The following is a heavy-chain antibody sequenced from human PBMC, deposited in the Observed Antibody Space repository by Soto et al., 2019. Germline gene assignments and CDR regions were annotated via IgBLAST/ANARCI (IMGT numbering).Heavy chain of an antibody. V-gene: IGHV4-59*08. D-gene: IGHD2-2*01. CDR1: WRSMSIYF. CDR3: ARFQLLPVWFDP. CDR2: IYYSGST. J-gene: IGHJ5*02. Sequence: LSLTCTVSWRSMSIYFGIWIRQPPGKGLEWIGYIYYSGSTNYNPSLKSRVTISVDTSKNQFSLKLSSVTAADTAVYYCARFQLLPVWFDPWGQGTLVTVSS.